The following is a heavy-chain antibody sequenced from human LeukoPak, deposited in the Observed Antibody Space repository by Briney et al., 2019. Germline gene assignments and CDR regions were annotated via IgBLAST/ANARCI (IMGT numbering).Heavy chain of an antibody. CDR3: ARIRDGYNDAYDL. J-gene: IGHJ3*01. Sequence: ASVKVSCKASGYTFTNSYIHWVRQAPGQVLEWMGLINPDGGNTNCAQNFQGRVTLTRDTSTSTVYMELSSLRSEDTAIYYCARIRDGYNDAYDLWGQGTVVTVPS. CDR1: GYTFTNSY. CDR2: INPDGGNT. D-gene: IGHD5-24*01. V-gene: IGHV1-46*01.